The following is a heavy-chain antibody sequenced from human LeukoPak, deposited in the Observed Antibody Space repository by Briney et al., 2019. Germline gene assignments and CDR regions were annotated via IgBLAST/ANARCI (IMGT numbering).Heavy chain of an antibody. J-gene: IGHJ4*02. CDR2: IKQDGAEK. Sequence: GGSLRLSCAASGFRFGDYWMTWARHVPGKGLEWVANIKQDGAEKHYAESVEGRFIISRDNAKNSLYLEMDSLKVEDTAVYYCTRVGAWDLQRVFDYWGQGTLVTVSS. V-gene: IGHV3-7*01. D-gene: IGHD1-26*01. CDR3: TRVGAWDLQRVFDY. CDR1: GFRFGDYW.